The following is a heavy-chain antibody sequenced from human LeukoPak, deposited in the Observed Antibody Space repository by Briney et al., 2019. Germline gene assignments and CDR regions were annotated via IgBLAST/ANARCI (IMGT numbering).Heavy chain of an antibody. Sequence: GGSLRLACAASGFTFSSYGMSWVRQTPAKGLEWISAISGCGGSTPYADSVKGRFTDSIHKFKNHLYLQMNTLRAEETAVYYCAKDREVGDTWGNFFAYWGQGTLVTVSS. D-gene: IGHD1-26*01. CDR2: ISGCGGST. CDR3: AKDREVGDTWGNFFAY. V-gene: IGHV3-23*01. CDR1: GFTFSSYG. J-gene: IGHJ4*02.